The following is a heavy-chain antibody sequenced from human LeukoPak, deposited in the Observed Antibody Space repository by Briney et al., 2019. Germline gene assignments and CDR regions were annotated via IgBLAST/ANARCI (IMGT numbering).Heavy chain of an antibody. CDR2: IYYSGST. D-gene: IGHD6-6*01. CDR1: GGSISSYY. CDR3: ARDLPEYSSSSGLTWFDP. Sequence: SETPSLTCTVSGGSISSYYWSWIRQPPGKGLEWIGYIYYSGSTNYNPSLKSRVTISVDTSKNQFSLKLSSVTAADTAVYYCARDLPEYSSSSGLTWFDPWGQGTLVTVSS. J-gene: IGHJ5*02. V-gene: IGHV4-59*01.